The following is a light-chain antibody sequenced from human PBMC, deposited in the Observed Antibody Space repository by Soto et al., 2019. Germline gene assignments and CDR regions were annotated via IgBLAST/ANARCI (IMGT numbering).Light chain of an antibody. V-gene: IGKV3-15*01. CDR1: QSVNTN. Sequence: EIVMTQTPATLSVSPGERATLSCRASQSVNTNVAWYQQKPAQGPRLLIYGASTRATGVPARFSGSRSGTEFTLTISSLQSIDFAIYFCQQYHNWPPGTFGQGTKLEIK. CDR2: GAS. J-gene: IGKJ2*02. CDR3: QQYHNWPPGT.